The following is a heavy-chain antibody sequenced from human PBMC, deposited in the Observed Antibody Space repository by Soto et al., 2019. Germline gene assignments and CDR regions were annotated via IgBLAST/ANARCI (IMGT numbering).Heavy chain of an antibody. CDR1: GFTFSSYS. CDR3: ARDTRLLWFGEYLAPYYFDY. V-gene: IGHV3-21*01. J-gene: IGHJ4*02. D-gene: IGHD3-10*01. CDR2: ISSSSSYI. Sequence: AGGSLRLSCAASGFTFSSYSMNWVRQAPGKGLEWVSSISSSSSYIYYADSVKGRFTISRDNAKNSLYLQMNSLRAEDTAVYYCARDTRLLWFGEYLAPYYFDYWGQGTLVTVSS.